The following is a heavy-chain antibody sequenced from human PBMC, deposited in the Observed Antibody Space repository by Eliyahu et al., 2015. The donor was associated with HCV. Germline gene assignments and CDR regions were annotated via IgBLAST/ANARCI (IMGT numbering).Heavy chain of an antibody. CDR1: SNYA. Sequence: SNYAMHWVRQAPGKGLEWVAVISYDGSNKYYADSVKGRFTFSRDNSRNTLYLQMSSLRAEDTAVYYCARVASTLSSSWVVFDSWGQGTLVAVSS. J-gene: IGHJ4*02. CDR2: ISYDGSNK. D-gene: IGHD6-13*01. V-gene: IGHV3-30-3*01. CDR3: ARVASTLSSSWVVFDS.